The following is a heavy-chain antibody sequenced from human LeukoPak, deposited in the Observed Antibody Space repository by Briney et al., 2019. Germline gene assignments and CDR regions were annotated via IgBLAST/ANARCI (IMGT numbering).Heavy chain of an antibody. Sequence: PGGSLRLSCAASGFTFDDYAMHWVRQAPGKGLEWVSLISWDGGSTYYAGSVKGGFTIFRDNSKNSLHLQMNSLTAEDTALYYCAKGGYSYGHEDYFDYWGQGTLVTVSS. CDR2: ISWDGGST. D-gene: IGHD5-18*01. J-gene: IGHJ4*02. CDR3: AKGGYSYGHEDYFDY. CDR1: GFTFDDYA. V-gene: IGHV3-43D*04.